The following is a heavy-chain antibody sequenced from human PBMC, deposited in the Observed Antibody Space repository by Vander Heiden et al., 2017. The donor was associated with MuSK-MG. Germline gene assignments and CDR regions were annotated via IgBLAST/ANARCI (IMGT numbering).Heavy chain of an antibody. V-gene: IGHV3-23*01. J-gene: IGHJ4*02. CDR3: AKDLTPGHVVGGSGADY. Sequence: EVQLLESGVGLVQPGGSLRLSCAASGFMFTTYAMTWVRQAPGKGLEWVSGIGTSGSGTYYSDSVKGRFIISRDNSKNTLHLQMDSLRAEDTAVYYCAKDLTPGHVVGGSGADYWGQGTLVTVSS. CDR1: GFMFTTYA. D-gene: IGHD1-26*01. CDR2: IGTSGSGT.